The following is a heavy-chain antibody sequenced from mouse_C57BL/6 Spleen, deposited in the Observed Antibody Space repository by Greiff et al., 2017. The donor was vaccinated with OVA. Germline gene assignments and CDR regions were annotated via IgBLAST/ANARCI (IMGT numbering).Heavy chain of an antibody. Sequence: QVQLQQSGPGLVQPSQSLSITCTVSGFSLTSYGVHWVRQSPGKGLEWLGVIWSGGSTDYNAAFISRLSISKDNSKSQVFFKMNSLQADDTAIYYCAGGGYDGFAYWGQGTLVTVSA. CDR1: GFSLTSYG. V-gene: IGHV2-2*01. CDR3: AGGGYDGFAY. CDR2: IWSGGST. J-gene: IGHJ3*01. D-gene: IGHD2-2*01.